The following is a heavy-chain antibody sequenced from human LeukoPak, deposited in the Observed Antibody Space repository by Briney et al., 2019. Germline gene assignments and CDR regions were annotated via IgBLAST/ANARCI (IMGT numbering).Heavy chain of an antibody. Sequence: PSETLSLTCTVSGGSISSYYWSWIRQPPGKGLEWIGYIYYIGSTNYNPSLKSRVTISVDTSKNQFSLKLSSVTAADTAVYYCAREAPVGYYDSSGYPPPFDYWGQGTLVTVSS. CDR2: IYYIGST. CDR3: AREAPVGYYDSSGYPPPFDY. V-gene: IGHV4-59*12. D-gene: IGHD3-22*01. J-gene: IGHJ4*02. CDR1: GGSISSYY.